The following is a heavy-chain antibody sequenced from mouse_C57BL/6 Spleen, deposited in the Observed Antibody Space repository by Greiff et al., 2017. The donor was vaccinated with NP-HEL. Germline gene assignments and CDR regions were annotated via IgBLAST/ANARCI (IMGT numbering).Heavy chain of an antibody. J-gene: IGHJ1*03. Sequence: EVQLVESGGGLVKPGGSLKLSCAASGFTFSDYGMHWVRQAPEKGLEWVAYISSGSSTISYADTVKGRFNISRDNAKNTLFLQMTSLRSEDTAMYYCANPELGGYFDVWGTGTTVTVSS. V-gene: IGHV5-17*01. CDR3: ANPELGGYFDV. CDR2: ISSGSSTI. CDR1: GFTFSDYG. D-gene: IGHD4-1*01.